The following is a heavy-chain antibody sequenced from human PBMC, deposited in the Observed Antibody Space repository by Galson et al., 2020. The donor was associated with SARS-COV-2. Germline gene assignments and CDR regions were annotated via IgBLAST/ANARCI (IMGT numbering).Heavy chain of an antibody. Sequence: GESLKISCAASGFPFTTYSMHWVRQGPGKGLVWVSRINSDGSSTNYADSVKGRFTISRDNARRTLYLQMNSLRVEDTAGYYCARTRSGFTTGRGVTSTEYYHYVYVWGKGTTVTVSS. CDR3: ARTRSGFTTGRGVTSTEYYHYVYV. CDR1: GFPFTTYS. J-gene: IGHJ6*03. CDR2: INSDGSST. V-gene: IGHV3-74*01. D-gene: IGHD3-10*01.